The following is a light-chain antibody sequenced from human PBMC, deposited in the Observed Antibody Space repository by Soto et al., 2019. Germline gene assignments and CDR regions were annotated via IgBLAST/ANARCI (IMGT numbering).Light chain of an antibody. V-gene: IGLV1-44*01. J-gene: IGLJ2*01. Sequence: QSVLTQPPSASGTPGQRVTISCSGATSKIGSNTVNLYQQLPATAPKLLIYSNSQRPSGVPDRFSGCKSGTSASLAISGLQSEDEADYYCAAGDDSLNGHVVFGGGTKRTVL. CDR1: TSKIGSNT. CDR2: SNS. CDR3: AAGDDSLNGHVV.